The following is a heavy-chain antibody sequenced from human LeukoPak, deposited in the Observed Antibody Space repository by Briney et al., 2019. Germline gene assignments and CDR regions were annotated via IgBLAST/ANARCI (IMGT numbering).Heavy chain of an antibody. CDR3: ARTYYYDSSGPPGYNWFDP. Sequence: ASVKVSCKASGGTFSSYAITWVRQAPGQGLEWMGWINAYNGNTNFAQKFQGRVTMTTDTSASTAYMDLRSLRSDDTAVYYCARTYYYDSSGPPGYNWFDPWGQGTLVTVSS. V-gene: IGHV1-18*01. J-gene: IGHJ5*02. D-gene: IGHD3-22*01. CDR1: GGTFSSYA. CDR2: INAYNGNT.